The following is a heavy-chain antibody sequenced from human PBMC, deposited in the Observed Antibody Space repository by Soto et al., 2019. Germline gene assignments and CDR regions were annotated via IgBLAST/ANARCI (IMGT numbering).Heavy chain of an antibody. CDR2: INGNSGGT. D-gene: IGHD3-16*01. V-gene: IGHV1-2*02. CDR1: GYTFTDYF. CDR3: ARDPADSMIGIDY. J-gene: IGHJ4*02. Sequence: GASVKVSFKASGYTFTDYFMHWLRQAPGQGLEWMGWINGNSGGTSYAQKFQGRVAMTRDTSISTAYMELSSLTFDDTAVYYCARDPADSMIGIDYWGQGTLVTVSS.